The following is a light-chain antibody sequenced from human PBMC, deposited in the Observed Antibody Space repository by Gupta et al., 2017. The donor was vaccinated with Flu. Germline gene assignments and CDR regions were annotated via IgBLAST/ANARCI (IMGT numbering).Light chain of an antibody. V-gene: IGLV2-14*01. CDR1: NSDVGDYNR. CDR3: SSYTRSTPSIIAWV. J-gene: IGLJ3*02. CDR2: EVS. Sequence: QSALTQPASVSGSPGQSITISCTGTNSDVGDYNRVSWYQQYPGKAPKLIIYEVSNRPSGVSNRFSGSKPGNTASLTISGLQADDEADFYCSSYTRSTPSIIAWVFGGGTKVTVL.